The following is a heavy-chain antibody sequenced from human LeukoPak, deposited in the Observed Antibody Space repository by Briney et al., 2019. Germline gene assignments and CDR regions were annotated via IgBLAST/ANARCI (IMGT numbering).Heavy chain of an antibody. CDR1: GGSLSSSSYY. J-gene: IGHJ4*02. CDR3: ARHGYCSSTSCPPLV. V-gene: IGHV4-39*01. CDR2: IYYSGST. D-gene: IGHD2-2*03. Sequence: SETLSLTCTVSGGSLSSSSYYWGWIRQPPGKGLEWIGSIYYSGSTYYNPSLKSRVTISVDTSKNQFSLKLSSVTAADTAVYYCARHGYCSSTSCPPLVWGQGTLVTVSS.